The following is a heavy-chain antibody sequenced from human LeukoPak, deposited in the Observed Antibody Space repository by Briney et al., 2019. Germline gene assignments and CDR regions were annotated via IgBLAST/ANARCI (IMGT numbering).Heavy chain of an antibody. V-gene: IGHV3-7*04. J-gene: IGHJ4*02. D-gene: IGHD2-2*01. Sequence: PGGSLRLSCAASGFTFSSYSMNWVRQAPGKGLEWVANIKYDGSDAYYVDSVKGRFLISRDNAKNSVYLQMSSLRAEDTTVFYCARGPFCTSTSCQGFFDYWGQGILVTVSS. CDR3: ARGPFCTSTSCQGFFDY. CDR1: GFTFSSYS. CDR2: IKYDGSDA.